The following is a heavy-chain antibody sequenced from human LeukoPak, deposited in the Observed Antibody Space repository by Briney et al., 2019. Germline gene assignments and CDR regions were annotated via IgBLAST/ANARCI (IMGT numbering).Heavy chain of an antibody. CDR1: GFTFSDYY. J-gene: IGHJ4*02. CDR2: ISSSGSTI. Sequence: GGSLRLSWAAPGFTFSDYYMSWIRQAPGKGLEWVSYISSSGSTICYADSVKGRFTISRDNAKNSLYLQMNSLRAEDTAVYYCARRQRWLYFDYWGQGTLVTVSS. V-gene: IGHV3-11*01. CDR3: ARRQRWLYFDY. D-gene: IGHD5-24*01.